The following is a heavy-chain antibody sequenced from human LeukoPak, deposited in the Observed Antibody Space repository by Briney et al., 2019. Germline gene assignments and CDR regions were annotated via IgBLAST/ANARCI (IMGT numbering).Heavy chain of an antibody. CDR3: ARRGRMGATGYFDY. CDR2: IYYSGST. Sequence: SETLSLTCTVSGGSISSSSYYWGWIHQPPGKGLEWIGSIYYSGSTYYNPSLESRVTISVDTSKNQFSLKLSSVTAADTAVYYCARRGRMGATGYFDYWGQGTLVTVSS. CDR1: GGSISSSSYY. D-gene: IGHD1-26*01. V-gene: IGHV4-39*01. J-gene: IGHJ4*02.